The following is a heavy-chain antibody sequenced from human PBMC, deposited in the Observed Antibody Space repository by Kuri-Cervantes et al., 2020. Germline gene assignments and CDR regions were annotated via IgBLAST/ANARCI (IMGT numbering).Heavy chain of an antibody. J-gene: IGHJ6*02. Sequence: GESLKISCAASGFTFSSYSMNWVRQAPGKGLEWVAVISYDGSNKYYADSVKGRFTISRDNSKNTLYLQMNSLRAEDTAVYYCARDLTSSSAFKGYYYYYGMDVWGQGTTVTVSS. CDR3: ARDLTSSSAFKGYYYYYGMDV. D-gene: IGHD6-6*01. CDR1: GFTFSSYS. V-gene: IGHV3-30*03. CDR2: ISYDGSNK.